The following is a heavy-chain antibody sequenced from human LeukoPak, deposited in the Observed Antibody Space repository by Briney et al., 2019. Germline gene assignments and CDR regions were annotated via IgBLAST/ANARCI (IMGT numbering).Heavy chain of an antibody. CDR3: ARELVCASCFGAFDP. Sequence: GGSLRLSCAASGFTFSSYAMHWVRQAPGKGLEWVAVISYDGSNKYYADSVKGRFTISRDNSKNTLYLQMNSLRAEDTAVYYCARELVCASCFGAFDPWGQGTLVTVSS. V-gene: IGHV3-30-3*01. D-gene: IGHD2-2*01. CDR2: ISYDGSNK. J-gene: IGHJ5*02. CDR1: GFTFSSYA.